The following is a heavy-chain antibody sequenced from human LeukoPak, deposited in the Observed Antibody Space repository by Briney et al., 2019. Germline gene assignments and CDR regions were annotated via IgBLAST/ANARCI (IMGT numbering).Heavy chain of an antibody. CDR2: IIPIFGTA. CDR3: AREWISGGSGSYIRDY. CDR1: GGTFSSYA. D-gene: IGHD3-10*01. Sequence: SVKVSCKASGGTFSSYAVSWVRQAPGQGLEWMGGIIPIFGTANYAQKFQGRVTITTDESTSTAYMELSSLRSEDTAVYYCAREWISGGSGSYIRDYWGQGTLVTVSS. J-gene: IGHJ4*02. V-gene: IGHV1-69*05.